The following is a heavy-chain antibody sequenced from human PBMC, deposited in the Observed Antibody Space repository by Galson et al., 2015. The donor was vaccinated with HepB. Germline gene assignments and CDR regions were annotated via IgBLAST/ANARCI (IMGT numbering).Heavy chain of an antibody. CDR3: TTEPLRTIHAFDF. D-gene: IGHD3-3*01. CDR2: FDPEDGEA. Sequence: SVKVSCKVSGYTLTELSMHWVRQAPGKGLEWMGGFDPEDGEAVFAQKFQGRVTMTEDTSTGTAYVELSSLRSEDTAAYYCTTEPLRTIHAFDFWGQGTMVTVSS. V-gene: IGHV1-24*01. CDR1: GYTLTELS. J-gene: IGHJ3*01.